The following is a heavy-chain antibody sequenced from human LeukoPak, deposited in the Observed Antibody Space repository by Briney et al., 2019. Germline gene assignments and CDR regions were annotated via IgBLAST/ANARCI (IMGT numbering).Heavy chain of an antibody. CDR2: MNPKGGNT. CDR1: GYPFSNYD. J-gene: IGHJ5*01. D-gene: IGHD3-10*01. Sequence: ASVKVSCKASGYPFSNYDINWVRQAPGQGLEWMGWMNPKGGNTGYGQKFQGRVTMTRVTSITTAYMELRSLRSDDTAVYYCTKASLSFGTKYFDAWGQGTLVTVSS. CDR3: TKASLSFGTKYFDA. V-gene: IGHV1-8*01.